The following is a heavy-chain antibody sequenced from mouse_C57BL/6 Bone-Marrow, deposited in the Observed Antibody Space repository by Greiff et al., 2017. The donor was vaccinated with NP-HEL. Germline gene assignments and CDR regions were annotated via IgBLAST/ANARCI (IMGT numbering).Heavy chain of an antibody. V-gene: IGHV1-15*01. CDR2: IDPETGGT. J-gene: IGHJ2*01. CDR1: GYTFTDYE. Sequence: QVHVKQSGAELVRPGASVTLSCKASGYTFTDYEMHWVKQTPVHGLEWIGAIDPETGGTAYNQKFKGKAILTADKSSSTAYMELRSLTSEDSAVYYCTRGRGNYGLYYFDYWGQGTTLTVSS. CDR3: TRGRGNYGLYYFDY. D-gene: IGHD2-1*01.